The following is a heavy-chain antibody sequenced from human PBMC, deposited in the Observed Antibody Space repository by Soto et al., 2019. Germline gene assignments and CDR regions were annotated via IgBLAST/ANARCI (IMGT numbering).Heavy chain of an antibody. V-gene: IGHV3-9*01. CDR1: GFTFDDYA. CDR2: ISWNSGSI. Sequence: GGSLRLSCAASGFTFDDYAMHWVRQAPGKGLEWVSGISWNSGSIGYADSVKGRFTISRDNAKNSLYLQMNSLRAEDTALYYCAKDPYSGSGSYSLQGGFDYWGQGTLVTVSS. CDR3: AKDPYSGSGSYSLQGGFDY. J-gene: IGHJ4*02. D-gene: IGHD3-10*01.